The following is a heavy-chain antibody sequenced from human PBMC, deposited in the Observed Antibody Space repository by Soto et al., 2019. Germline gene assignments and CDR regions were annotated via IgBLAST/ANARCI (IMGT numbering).Heavy chain of an antibody. CDR3: ARHQRFLEWLNLGMDV. J-gene: IGHJ6*02. V-gene: IGHV5-10-1*01. CDR1: GYSFTSYW. CDR2: IDPSDSYT. Sequence: GESLKISCQGSGYSFTSYWISWVRQMPGKGLEWMGRIDPSDSYTNYSPSFQGHVTISADKSISTAYLQWSSLKASDTAMYYCARHQRFLEWLNLGMDVWGQGTTVTVSS. D-gene: IGHD3-3*01.